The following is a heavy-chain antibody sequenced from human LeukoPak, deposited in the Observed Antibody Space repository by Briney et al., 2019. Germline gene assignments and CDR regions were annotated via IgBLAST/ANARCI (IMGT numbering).Heavy chain of an antibody. CDR3: ARRAHYGSGYLSDY. Sequence: GGSLRLSCAAAVVTFSSYWLHWVRQAPWKGLVWVSRINSDGSSTSYADSVKGRFTISRDNAKNTLYLQMNSLRAEDTAVYYCARRAHYGSGYLSDYWGQGTLVTVSS. CDR2: INSDGSST. J-gene: IGHJ4*02. D-gene: IGHD3-10*01. CDR1: VVTFSSYW. V-gene: IGHV3-74*01.